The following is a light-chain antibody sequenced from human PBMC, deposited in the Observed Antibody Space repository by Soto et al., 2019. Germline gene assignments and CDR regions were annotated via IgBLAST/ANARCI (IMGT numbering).Light chain of an antibody. CDR2: DAS. CDR3: QQYNTSSHT. V-gene: IGKV1-5*01. J-gene: IGKJ2*01. Sequence: DIQMTQSPSTLSASVGDRVTITCRASQGISSWLAWYQQKPGKAPKLLIFDASTLESGVPSRFSGSGSGTEFTLTIRSLQPDDFATYYCQQYNTSSHTFGQGTKLEIK. CDR1: QGISSW.